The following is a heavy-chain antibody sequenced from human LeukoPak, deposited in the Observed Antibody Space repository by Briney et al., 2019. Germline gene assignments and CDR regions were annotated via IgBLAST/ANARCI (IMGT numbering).Heavy chain of an antibody. Sequence: GESLRLSCAASGFTLNTYGIHWVRQAPGKGLEWVAFIRFDGSNKYYADTVKGRFTISRDNSKNTLYLQMKSLRPEDTAVYYCARGDGYCSSASCSGNWGQGTLVTVSS. CDR2: IRFDGSNK. CDR1: GFTLNTYG. D-gene: IGHD2-2*03. V-gene: IGHV3-30*02. J-gene: IGHJ4*02. CDR3: ARGDGYCSSASCSGN.